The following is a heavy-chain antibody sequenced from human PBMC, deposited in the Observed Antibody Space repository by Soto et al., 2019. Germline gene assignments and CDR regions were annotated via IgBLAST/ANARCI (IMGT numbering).Heavy chain of an antibody. D-gene: IGHD3-3*01. CDR2: ISSSSNYK. J-gene: IGHJ4*02. V-gene: IGHV3-21*01. CDR3: ARDPSPYDFWSGYSVWGLDY. CDR1: GFTFSSYM. Sequence: EVQLVESGGGLVKPGGSLRLSCAASGFTFSSYMMNWVRQAPGKGLEWVSSISSSSNYKYYADSVKGRFTISRVNAKNSLYLQMNSLRAEDTAVYYCARDPSPYDFWSGYSVWGLDYWGQGTLVTVSS.